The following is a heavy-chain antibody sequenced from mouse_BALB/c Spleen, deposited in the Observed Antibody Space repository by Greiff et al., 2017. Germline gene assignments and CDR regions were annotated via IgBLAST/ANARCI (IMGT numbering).Heavy chain of an antibody. V-gene: IGHV5-9-3*01. Sequence: EVQVVESGGGLVKPGGSLKLSCAASGFTFSSYAMSWVRPTPEKRLEWVATISSGGSYTYYPDSVKGRFTISRDNAKNTLYLQMSSLRSEDTVMYYCARGVYDDDYAMDYWGQGTSVTVSS. CDR2: ISSGGSYT. D-gene: IGHD2-4*01. CDR3: ARGVYDDDYAMDY. CDR1: GFTFSSYA. J-gene: IGHJ4*01.